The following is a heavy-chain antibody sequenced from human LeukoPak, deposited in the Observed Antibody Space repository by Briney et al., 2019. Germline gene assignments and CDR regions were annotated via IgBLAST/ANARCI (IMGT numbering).Heavy chain of an antibody. CDR2: ISSTSSYI. Sequence: GGSLRLSCAASGFTFSSYSMNWVRQAPGKGLEGVSSISSTSSYIYYADSVKGRFTISRDNAKNSLYLQMNSLRAEDTAVYYCAGPSSTVYWGRGTLVTVSS. J-gene: IGHJ4*02. CDR3: AGPSSTVY. D-gene: IGHD2-2*01. V-gene: IGHV3-21*01. CDR1: GFTFSSYS.